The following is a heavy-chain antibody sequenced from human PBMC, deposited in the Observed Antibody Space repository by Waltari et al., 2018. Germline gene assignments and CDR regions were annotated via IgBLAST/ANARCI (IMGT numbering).Heavy chain of an antibody. CDR3: AKDFFEWLVGRGADV. CDR2: ISSGSTSI. D-gene: IGHD6-19*01. V-gene: IGHV3-21*03. J-gene: IGHJ6*04. Sequence: EVQLVESGGGLVKPGASRRLCCAASGFTLSSYSIPWVRQAPGKGLEWVSSISSGSTSIYYADSVKGRFIIARDNANNSLCLQMTNLRGEDTAIYYCAKDFFEWLVGRGADVWGRGITVTVSS. CDR1: GFTLSSYS.